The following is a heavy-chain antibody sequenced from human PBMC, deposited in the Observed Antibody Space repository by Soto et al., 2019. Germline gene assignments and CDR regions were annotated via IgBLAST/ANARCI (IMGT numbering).Heavy chain of an antibody. CDR1: GFTFSTYG. D-gene: IGHD3-22*01. Sequence: QVQLVESGGGVVQPGRSLRLSCAASGFTFSTYGMYWVRQAPGKGLEWVAVISYDVSNKYYADSMKGRFTISRDNSKNMLYLQMNSLRTEDTAVYYCAKGRYYDTSGLSYGMDVWGQGTTVTVS. V-gene: IGHV3-30*18. CDR2: ISYDVSNK. J-gene: IGHJ6*02. CDR3: AKGRYYDTSGLSYGMDV.